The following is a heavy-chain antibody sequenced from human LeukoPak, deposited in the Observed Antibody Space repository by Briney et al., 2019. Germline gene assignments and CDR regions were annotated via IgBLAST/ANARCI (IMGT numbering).Heavy chain of an antibody. CDR2: INRDGSST. D-gene: IGHD5-18*01. J-gene: IGHJ4*02. CDR1: GFTFSSYW. CDR3: ARGGRYSYASFDY. V-gene: IGHV3-74*01. Sequence: PGGSLRLSCAASGFTFSSYWMHWVRQAPGKGLVWVSRINRDGSSTSYADSVKGRFTISRDNAKNTLYLQMNSLRAEDTAVYYCARGGRYSYASFDYWGQGTLVTVSS.